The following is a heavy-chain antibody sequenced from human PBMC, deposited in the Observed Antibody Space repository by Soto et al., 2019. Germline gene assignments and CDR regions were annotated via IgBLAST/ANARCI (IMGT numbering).Heavy chain of an antibody. J-gene: IGHJ3*02. CDR2: ISGSGGGT. V-gene: IGHV3-23*01. CDR3: AKGPIAVAGTGDAFDI. Sequence: GGSLRLSCAASGFTFSSYAMSWVRQAPGKGLEWVSAISGSGGGTYYADSVKGRFTISRDNSKNTLYLQMNSLRAEDTAVYYCAKGPIAVAGTGDAFDIWGQGTMVTVSS. D-gene: IGHD6-19*01. CDR1: GFTFSSYA.